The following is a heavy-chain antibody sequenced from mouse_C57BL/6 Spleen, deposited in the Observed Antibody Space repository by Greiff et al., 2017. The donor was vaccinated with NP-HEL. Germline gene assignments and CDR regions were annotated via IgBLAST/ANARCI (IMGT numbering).Heavy chain of an antibody. Sequence: EVHLVESGGDLVKPGGSLKLSCAASGFTFSSYGMSWVRQTPDKRLEWVATISSGGSYTYYPDSVKGRFTISRDNAKSTLYLQLSSLKSEDTAMYYYARHAEAYWGQGTTLTVSS. CDR3: ARHAEAY. V-gene: IGHV5-6*01. CDR2: ISSGGSYT. CDR1: GFTFSSYG. J-gene: IGHJ2*01.